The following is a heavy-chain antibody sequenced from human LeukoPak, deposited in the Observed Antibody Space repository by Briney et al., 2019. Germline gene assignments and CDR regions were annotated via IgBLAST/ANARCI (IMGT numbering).Heavy chain of an antibody. Sequence: GGSLRLSCTASGFNFGIYGMHWVRQAPGKGLEWVAVMWDDGTNEYYVESVKGRFTISRDNGKRTLYLQMNSLRVEDTAVYYCARGHALGAARPYYFDYWGQGTLVTVSS. CDR3: ARGHALGAARPYYFDY. J-gene: IGHJ4*02. CDR1: GFNFGIYG. D-gene: IGHD6-6*01. CDR2: MWDDGTNE. V-gene: IGHV3-33*01.